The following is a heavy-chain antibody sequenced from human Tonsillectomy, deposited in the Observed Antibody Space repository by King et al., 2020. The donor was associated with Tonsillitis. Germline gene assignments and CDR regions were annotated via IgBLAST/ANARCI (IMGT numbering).Heavy chain of an antibody. Sequence: VQLQESGPGLVKPSETLSLTCTVSGGSISSYYWSWIRQPPGKGLEWIGYIYYSGSTNYNPSLKSRVTISVDTSKNQFSLKLSSVTAADTAVYYCARVAKVSSSAWLSYYYGMDVWGQGTTVTVSS. V-gene: IGHV4-59*01. CDR3: ARVAKVSSSAWLSYYYGMDV. CDR2: IYYSGST. CDR1: GGSISSYY. D-gene: IGHD6-6*01. J-gene: IGHJ6*02.